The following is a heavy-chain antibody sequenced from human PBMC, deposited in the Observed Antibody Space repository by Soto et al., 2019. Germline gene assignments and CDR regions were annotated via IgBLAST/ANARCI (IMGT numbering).Heavy chain of an antibody. J-gene: IGHJ5*02. CDR1: GGSISSSSYY. D-gene: IGHD6-13*01. Sequence: SETLSLTCTVSGGSISSSSYYWGWIRQPPGKGLEWIGSIYYSGSTYYNPSLKSRVTISVDTSKNQFSLKLSSVTAADTAVYYCVRVAAAGGGNWFDPWGQGTLVTVSS. V-gene: IGHV4-39*01. CDR3: VRVAAAGGGNWFDP. CDR2: IYYSGST.